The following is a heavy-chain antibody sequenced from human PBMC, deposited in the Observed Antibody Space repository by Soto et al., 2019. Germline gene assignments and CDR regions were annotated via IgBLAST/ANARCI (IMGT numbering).Heavy chain of an antibody. CDR3: ARGTKPCSGDCYSASLIDY. CDR2: INHSGST. Sequence: SETLSLTCAVYGGSFSGYYWSWIRQPPGKGLEWIGEINHSGSTNYNPSLKSRVTISVDTSKNQFSLKLSSVTAADTAVYYCARGTKPCSGDCYSASLIDYWGQGTLVTVSS. J-gene: IGHJ4*02. V-gene: IGHV4-34*01. CDR1: GGSFSGYY. D-gene: IGHD2-21*02.